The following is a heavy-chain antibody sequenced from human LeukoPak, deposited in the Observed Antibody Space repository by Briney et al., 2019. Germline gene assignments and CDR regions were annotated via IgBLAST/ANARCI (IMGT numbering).Heavy chain of an antibody. J-gene: IGHJ4*02. CDR2: ISSSSSYI. D-gene: IGHD2-15*01. CDR3: AKNKGWELPAELDS. CDR1: GFTFSSYS. V-gene: IGHV3-21*01. Sequence: GGSLRLSCAASGFTFSSYSMNWVRQAPGKGLEWVSSISSSSSYIYYADSVKGRFTISRDNSKNTLYLQMNSLRAEDTAVYYCAKNKGWELPAELDSWGQGALVIVSS.